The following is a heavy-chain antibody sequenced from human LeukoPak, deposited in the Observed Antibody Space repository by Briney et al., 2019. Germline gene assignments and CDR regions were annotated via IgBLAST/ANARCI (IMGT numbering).Heavy chain of an antibody. CDR3: ARDGVALY. Sequence: GGSLRLSCAASGFTFSSYGMHWVRQAPGKRPEWISYINSRSSDIHYADSVRGRFTIYRDNVKNSLFLQMNSLRVEDTAVYFCARDGVALYWGQGTLVTVSS. CDR2: INSRSSDI. V-gene: IGHV3-48*01. D-gene: IGHD2-15*01. J-gene: IGHJ4*02. CDR1: GFTFSSYG.